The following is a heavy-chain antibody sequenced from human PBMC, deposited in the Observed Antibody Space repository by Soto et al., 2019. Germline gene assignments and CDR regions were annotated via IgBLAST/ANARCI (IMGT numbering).Heavy chain of an antibody. CDR3: TVWGSGNDFGAA. CDR1: GFTFSDHY. Sequence: EVQLVESGGGLVQPGGSLILSCAASGFTFSDHYMDWVRQAPGKGLEWVGRSKNKADSYTTEHAASVKGRFTIARAGSKNLLFLQMNSMKTEDTAVYYCTVWGSGNDFGAAWGQGILVTVAS. J-gene: IGHJ4*02. CDR2: SKNKADSYTT. D-gene: IGHD3-10*01. V-gene: IGHV3-72*01.